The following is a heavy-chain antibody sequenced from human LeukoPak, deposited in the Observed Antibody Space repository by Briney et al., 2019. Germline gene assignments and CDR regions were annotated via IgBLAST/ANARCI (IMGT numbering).Heavy chain of an antibody. CDR2: IWSDGTNK. CDR3: AKDIERGFDYTNSPDY. D-gene: IGHD4-11*01. V-gene: IGHV3-33*06. J-gene: IGHJ4*02. CDR1: GFTFTSYD. Sequence: KSGGSLRLSCTASGFTFTSYDMHWVRQAPGKGLEWVAVIWSDGTNKYYADSVKGRFAISRDDSKNMVYLQMNSLRVEDTAVYYCAKDIERGFDYTNSPDYWGQGTLVTVSS.